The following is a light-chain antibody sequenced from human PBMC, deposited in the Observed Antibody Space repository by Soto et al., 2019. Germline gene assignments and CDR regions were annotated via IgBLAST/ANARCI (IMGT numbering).Light chain of an antibody. CDR1: SSDVGTHNF. J-gene: IGLJ1*01. Sequence: QSVLTQPASVSGSPGQSIAMSCTGTSSDVGTHNFVSWYQQHPGKAPKLIIYDVSNRPSGVSDRFFGSKSGNTAFLTISGLQAEDEADYYCSSFTTTTPYVFGTGTKLTVL. CDR3: SSFTTTTPYV. CDR2: DVS. V-gene: IGLV2-14*03.